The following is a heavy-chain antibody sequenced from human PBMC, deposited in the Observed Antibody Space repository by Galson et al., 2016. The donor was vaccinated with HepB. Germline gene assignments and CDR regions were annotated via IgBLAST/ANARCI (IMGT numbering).Heavy chain of an antibody. Sequence: SPRLSCAASGLTFSEYWMTWVRQAPGKGLEWVANINQDGSDKSYVDSTKGRFTISRDNSKNTLYLQMNSLTAEDTAVYYCARFGGSLGMDVWGQGTTVTVSS. CDR1: GLTFSEYW. D-gene: IGHD2-15*01. CDR2: INQDGSDK. CDR3: ARFGGSLGMDV. V-gene: IGHV3-7*01. J-gene: IGHJ6*02.